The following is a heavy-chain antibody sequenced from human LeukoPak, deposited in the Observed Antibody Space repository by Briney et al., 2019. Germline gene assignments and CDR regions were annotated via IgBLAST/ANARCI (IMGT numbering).Heavy chain of an antibody. Sequence: SETLSLTCTVAGXSISSSNYYWGWIRQPPGKGLEWIGSIYYSESTYYNPSLKSRVTISVDTSKNQFALKLSAVTAADTAVYYCTRPPFYDILTGLGNDAFDIWGQGTMVTVSS. V-gene: IGHV4-39*01. CDR3: TRPPFYDILTGLGNDAFDI. D-gene: IGHD3-9*01. J-gene: IGHJ3*02. CDR2: IYYSEST. CDR1: GXSISSSNYY.